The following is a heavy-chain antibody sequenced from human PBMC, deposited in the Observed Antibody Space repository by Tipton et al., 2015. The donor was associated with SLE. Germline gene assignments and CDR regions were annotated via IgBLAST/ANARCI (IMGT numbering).Heavy chain of an antibody. CDR3: ARGVPWGGYDTFDI. CDR2: IHISGST. D-gene: IGHD3-10*01. J-gene: IGHJ3*02. CDR1: GGSISSGSYY. Sequence: TLSLTCTVSGGSISSGSYYWTWIRQPAGKGLEWIGRIHISGSTNYNPSLKRRVTISADTSKSQFSLKLSSVTAADTAMYYCARGVPWGGYDTFDIWGQGTMVTVSS. V-gene: IGHV4-61*02.